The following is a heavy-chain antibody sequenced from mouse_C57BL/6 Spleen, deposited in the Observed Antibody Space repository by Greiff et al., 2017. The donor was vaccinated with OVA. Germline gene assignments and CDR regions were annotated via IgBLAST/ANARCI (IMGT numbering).Heavy chain of an antibody. CDR1: GYSLTSDY. V-gene: IGHV3-8*01. Sequence: VQLQQSGPGLAKPSQTLSLTCSVTGYSLTSDYWNWIRKFPGNKLEYMGYISYSGSTYYNPSLKSRISITRDTSKNQYYLQLNSVTTEDTATYCCARRSNYGYFDVWGTGTTVTVSS. CDR3: ARRSNYGYFDV. J-gene: IGHJ1*03. CDR2: ISYSGST. D-gene: IGHD2-5*01.